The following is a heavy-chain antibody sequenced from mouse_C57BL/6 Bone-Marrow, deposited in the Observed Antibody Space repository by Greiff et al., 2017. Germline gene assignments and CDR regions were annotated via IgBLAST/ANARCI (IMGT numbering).Heavy chain of an antibody. J-gene: IGHJ3*01. V-gene: IGHV14-4*01. CDR1: GFNFKDDY. CDR3: TTGYDYDRAWFAY. Sequence: VQLKESGAELVRPGASVKLSCTASGFNFKDDYMHWVKQRPEQGLEWIGWIDPGNGDTEYASKFQGKAIITADTSSNTAYLQLSSLTSEDTAVYYCTTGYDYDRAWFAYWGQGTLVTVSA. D-gene: IGHD2-4*01. CDR2: IDPGNGDT.